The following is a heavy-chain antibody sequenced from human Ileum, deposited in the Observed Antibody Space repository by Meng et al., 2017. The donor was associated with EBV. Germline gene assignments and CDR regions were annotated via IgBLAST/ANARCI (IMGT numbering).Heavy chain of an antibody. CDR2: MSYSGST. J-gene: IGHJ4*02. CDR3: AGDPHSGSPH. CDR1: GGSVSSAHSF. V-gene: IGHV4-61*01. D-gene: IGHD1-26*01. Sequence: HVQLHEAGPGLVKPSETLSLTRTVSGGSVSSAHSFWTWIRQPPGKGLEWIGYMSYSGSTNYSPPLESRVTISVDTSKNQFSLKLSSVTAADTAVYYCAGDPHSGSPHWGQGTLVTVSS.